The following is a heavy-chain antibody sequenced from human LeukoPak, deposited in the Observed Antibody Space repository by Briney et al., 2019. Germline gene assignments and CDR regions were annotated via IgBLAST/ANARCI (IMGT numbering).Heavy chain of an antibody. CDR2: IYYSGST. Sequence: PSQTLSLTCTVSGGSISSGGYYWSWIRQHPGKGLEWIGYIYYSGSTYYNPSLKSRVTISVDTPKNQFSLKLSSVTAADTAVYYCARVPTTVTTLGRSPLNWFDPWGQGTLVTVSS. D-gene: IGHD4-17*01. V-gene: IGHV4-31*03. J-gene: IGHJ5*02. CDR1: GGSISSGGYY. CDR3: ARVPTTVTTLGRSPLNWFDP.